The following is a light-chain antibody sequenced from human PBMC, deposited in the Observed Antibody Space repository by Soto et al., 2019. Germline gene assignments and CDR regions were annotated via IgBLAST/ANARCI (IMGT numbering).Light chain of an antibody. V-gene: IGKV3-11*01. Sequence: EIVLTQSPATLSLSPGERATLSCRASQSVSSYLAWYQQKPGQAPRLLIYEASNRATGIPARFSGSGSGTDFTLTISSLEPEDFAVYYCQQRSNWLLTFGGGTKGEIK. CDR1: QSVSSY. J-gene: IGKJ4*01. CDR2: EAS. CDR3: QQRSNWLLT.